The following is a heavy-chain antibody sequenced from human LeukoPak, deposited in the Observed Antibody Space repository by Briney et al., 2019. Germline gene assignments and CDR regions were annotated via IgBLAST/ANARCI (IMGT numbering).Heavy chain of an antibody. Sequence: SETLSLTCTVSGGSISGYYWSWIRQPPGKGLEWIGYIYYSGSTNYNPSLKSRVTISVDTSKNQFSLKLSSVTAADTAVYYCARASVLFGVVPTPDYFDYWGQGTLVVVSS. J-gene: IGHJ4*02. D-gene: IGHD3-3*01. V-gene: IGHV4-59*01. CDR3: ARASVLFGVVPTPDYFDY. CDR2: IYYSGST. CDR1: GGSISGYY.